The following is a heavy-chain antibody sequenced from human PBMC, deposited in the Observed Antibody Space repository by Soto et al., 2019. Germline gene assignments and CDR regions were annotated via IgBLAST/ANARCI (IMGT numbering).Heavy chain of an antibody. D-gene: IGHD3-22*01. CDR3: AREPSGSSGYYPYYYYYGMDV. J-gene: IGHJ6*02. V-gene: IGHV3-11*01. Sequence: PGGSLRLSCAASGFTFSDYYMSWIRQAPGKGLEWVSYISSSGSTIYYADSVKGRFTISRDNAKNSLYLQMNSLRAEDTAVYYCAREPSGSSGYYPYYYYYGMDVWGQGTTVTV. CDR2: ISSSGSTI. CDR1: GFTFSDYY.